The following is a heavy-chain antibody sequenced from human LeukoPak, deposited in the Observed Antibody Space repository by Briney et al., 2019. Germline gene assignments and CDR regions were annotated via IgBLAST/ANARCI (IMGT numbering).Heavy chain of an antibody. J-gene: IGHJ4*02. CDR1: GFTFSDYY. Sequence: GGSLRLSCAASGFTFSDYYMGWIRQAPGKGLEWVSYISSSGSTIYYADSVKGRFTISRDNAKNSLYLQMNSLRAEDTAVYYCARDYYDSSGYYDIYYFDYWGQGTLVTVSS. D-gene: IGHD3-22*01. V-gene: IGHV3-11*01. CDR2: ISSSGSTI. CDR3: ARDYYDSSGYYDIYYFDY.